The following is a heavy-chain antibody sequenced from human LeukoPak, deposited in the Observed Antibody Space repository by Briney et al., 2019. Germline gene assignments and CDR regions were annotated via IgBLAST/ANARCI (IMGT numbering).Heavy chain of an antibody. CDR2: ISYDGSNK. D-gene: IGHD3-22*01. J-gene: IGHJ4*02. V-gene: IGHV3-30*18. CDR1: GFTFSSYG. CDR3: AKGKRTYYYDSSGYYCDY. Sequence: GRSLRLSCAASGFTFSSYGMHWVRQAPGRGLEWVAVISYDGSNKDYADSVKGRFTISRDNSKNTLYLQMNSLRAEDTAVYYCAKGKRTYYYDSSGYYCDYWGQGTLVTVSS.